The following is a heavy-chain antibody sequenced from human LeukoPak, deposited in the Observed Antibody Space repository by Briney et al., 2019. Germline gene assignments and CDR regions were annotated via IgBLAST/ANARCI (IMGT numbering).Heavy chain of an antibody. V-gene: IGHV4-39*07. CDR2: IYYSRST. Sequence: SETLSLTCTVSGGSISSSNHFWGWVRQPPEKELEWIGSIYYSRSTYYNPSLTSRVTILVDTSKNQFSLKLSSVTAADTALYYCARGQYDILTGYYLQFDYWGQGTLVTVSS. J-gene: IGHJ4*02. CDR3: ARGQYDILTGYYLQFDY. CDR1: GGSISSSNHF. D-gene: IGHD3-9*01.